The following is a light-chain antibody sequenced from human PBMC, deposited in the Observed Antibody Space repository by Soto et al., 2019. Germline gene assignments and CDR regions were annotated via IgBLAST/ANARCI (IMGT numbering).Light chain of an antibody. Sequence: EIVLTQSPGTLSLSPGERGTLSCRASQSVSSNYLAWYQQKPGQAPRLLIYSAFSMATGIPYRFSGSGSGTDFTLTISRLEPEDFALYYCQYYRSSPWTFGQGTKVEIK. CDR2: SAF. CDR3: QYYRSSPWT. J-gene: IGKJ1*01. CDR1: QSVSSNY. V-gene: IGKV3-20*01.